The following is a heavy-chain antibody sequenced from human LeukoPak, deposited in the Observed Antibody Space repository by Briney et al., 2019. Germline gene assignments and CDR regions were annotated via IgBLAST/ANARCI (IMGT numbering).Heavy chain of an antibody. Sequence: SVKVSCKASGRTFSSYAISWVRQAPGQGLEWMGRFLPILGTANYAHKFQGRVTITTSEYTSTSTMYLSSLRSEDTAVYYCARGHEVYSSGWNKFDYWGQGTLVTVSS. CDR3: ARGHEVYSSGWNKFDY. CDR1: GRTFSSYA. V-gene: IGHV1-69*11. D-gene: IGHD6-19*01. J-gene: IGHJ4*02. CDR2: FLPILGTA.